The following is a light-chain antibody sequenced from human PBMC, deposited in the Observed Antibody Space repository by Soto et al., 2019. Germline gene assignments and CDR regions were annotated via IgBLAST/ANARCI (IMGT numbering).Light chain of an antibody. Sequence: DIQVTQSPSSVSASVGDRVPITCRASQDLAGYLAWYQHKPGRAPEILIHAASRLQSVVPARFSGSGSGTDFTLSSNSLHPEDFATYYCQQAYSFPSTFGQGTRVEIK. J-gene: IGKJ5*01. CDR3: QQAYSFPST. CDR1: QDLAGY. CDR2: AAS. V-gene: IGKV1D-12*01.